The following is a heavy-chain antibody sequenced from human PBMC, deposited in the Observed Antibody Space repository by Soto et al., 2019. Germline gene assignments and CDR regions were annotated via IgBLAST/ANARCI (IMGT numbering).Heavy chain of an antibody. J-gene: IGHJ6*03. Sequence: SETLSLTCTVSGGSISPYYWSWIRQPPGKGLEWIGYVYYSGNTNYNPSLESRVTISVDTSRNRFSLNLTSATAADTAVYYCARKGAAASYAHYYMDVWGRGTAVTSP. D-gene: IGHD6-13*01. V-gene: IGHV4-59*01. CDR2: VYYSGNT. CDR1: GGSISPYY. CDR3: ARKGAAASYAHYYMDV.